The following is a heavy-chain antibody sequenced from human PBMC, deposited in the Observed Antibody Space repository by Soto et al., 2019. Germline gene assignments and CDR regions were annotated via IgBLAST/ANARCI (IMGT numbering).Heavy chain of an antibody. D-gene: IGHD1-26*01. V-gene: IGHV1-69*01. CDR2: TIPIFDTP. J-gene: IGHJ5*01. Sequence: QMQLVQSGAEVKKPGSSVKISCKASGGTFGNLGISWLRQAPGQGLEWMGGTIPIFDTPHYAEKFRDRVTITADATTTAYLELTSLTSADTATYYCARAREDGSGTKYNWFDSWGQGTLVTVSS. CDR1: GGTFGNLG. CDR3: ARAREDGSGTKYNWFDS.